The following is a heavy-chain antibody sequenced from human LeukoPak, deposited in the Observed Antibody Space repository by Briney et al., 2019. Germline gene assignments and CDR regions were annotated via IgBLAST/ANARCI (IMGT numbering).Heavy chain of an antibody. J-gene: IGHJ6*03. Sequence: GGSLRLSCAASGFTFSSYWMSWVRQAPGKGLEWVANIKQDGSEKYYVDSVKGRFTISRDNAKNSLYLQMNSLRAEDTAVYYCARGLLDGSGSNFDYYYYMDVWGKGTTVTISS. D-gene: IGHD3-10*01. CDR1: GFTFSSYW. V-gene: IGHV3-7*03. CDR3: ARGLLDGSGSNFDYYYYMDV. CDR2: IKQDGSEK.